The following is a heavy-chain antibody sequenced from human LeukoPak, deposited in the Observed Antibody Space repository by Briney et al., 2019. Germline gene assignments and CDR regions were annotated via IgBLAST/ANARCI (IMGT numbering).Heavy chain of an antibody. CDR2: IYSGGTT. CDR1: GFTVSSNY. Sequence: GGSLRLSCAASGFTVSSNYMSWVRQAPGKGLEWVSVIYSGGTTYYADSVKGRFTISRDNSKNTVYLQMNSLRAEDTAVYYCARDRDKSGWFPFDYWGQGTLVTVSS. J-gene: IGHJ4*02. V-gene: IGHV3-66*01. CDR3: ARDRDKSGWFPFDY. D-gene: IGHD6-19*01.